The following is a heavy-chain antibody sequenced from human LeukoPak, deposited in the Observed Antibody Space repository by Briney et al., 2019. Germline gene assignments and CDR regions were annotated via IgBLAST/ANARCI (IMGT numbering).Heavy chain of an antibody. CDR1: TYSISSGYY. J-gene: IGHJ4*02. Sequence: KPSETLSLTYTVSTYSISSGYYWGWIRQPPGQGLEWIGSIDHSGSTYYNPSLKSRVTISVDTSKNQFSLKLTSVTAADTAVYYCARGGKWLYYFDYWGQGTLVTVSS. CDR3: ARGGKWLYYFDY. CDR2: IDHSGST. V-gene: IGHV4-38-2*02. D-gene: IGHD6-19*01.